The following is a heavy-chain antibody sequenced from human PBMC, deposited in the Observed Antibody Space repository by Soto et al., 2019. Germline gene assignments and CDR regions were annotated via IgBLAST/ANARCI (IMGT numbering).Heavy chain of an antibody. CDR2: IYYTGTT. D-gene: IGHD3-10*01. Sequence: SETLSLTCAVSGYSIIGGNWWGFIRQPPGEGLEWIGYIYYTGTTYYNPSLKSRVTMSVDTSKNQFSLRLSSVTAVYTAIYYCTITRGDPQLHGLDYWAQGTLVTVSS. CDR1: GYSIIGGNW. CDR3: TITRGDPQLHGLDY. V-gene: IGHV4-28*01. J-gene: IGHJ4*02.